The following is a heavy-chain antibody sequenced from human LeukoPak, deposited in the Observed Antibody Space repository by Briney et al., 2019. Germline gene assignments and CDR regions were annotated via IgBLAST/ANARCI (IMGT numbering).Heavy chain of an antibody. D-gene: IGHD3-9*01. J-gene: IGHJ4*02. V-gene: IGHV4-59*08. Sequence: KPSETLSLTCTVSGGSISSYYWSWIRQPPGKGLEWIGYIYYSGSTNYNPSLKSRVTISVDTSKNQFSLKLSSVTAADTAVYYCAGSVLRYFDWFPGYRQADYWGQGTLVTVSS. CDR2: IYYSGST. CDR3: AGSVLRYFDWFPGYRQADY. CDR1: GGSISSYY.